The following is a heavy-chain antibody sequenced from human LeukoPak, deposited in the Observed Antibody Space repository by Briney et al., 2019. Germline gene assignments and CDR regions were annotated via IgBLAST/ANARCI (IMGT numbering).Heavy chain of an antibody. D-gene: IGHD4-23*01. CDR3: ARLVRKTTVVPPDFDY. V-gene: IGHV3-33*01. CDR1: GFTFSSFA. Sequence: GGSLRLSCAASGFTFSSFAMHWVRQSPGKGLEWVAVIWYDGSNKLYADSVKGRFTISRDNSRNTLYLQMNSLSAEDTAVYYCARLVRKTTVVPPDFDYWGQGTLVTVSS. CDR2: IWYDGSNK. J-gene: IGHJ4*02.